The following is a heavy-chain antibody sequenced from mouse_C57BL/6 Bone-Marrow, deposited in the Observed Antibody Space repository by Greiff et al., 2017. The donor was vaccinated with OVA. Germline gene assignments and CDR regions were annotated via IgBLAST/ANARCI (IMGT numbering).Heavy chain of an antibody. J-gene: IGHJ3*01. CDR3: AKGGYYGFAY. V-gene: IGHV1-61*01. D-gene: IGHD2-3*01. Sequence: QVQLQQPGAELVSPGSSVKLSCKASGYTFTSYWMDWVKQRPGQGLEWIGNIYPSDSETHYNQKLMDKDTLTVEKSSSTAYMQLSSLTAEDSADYYCAKGGYYGFAYWGQGTLVTVSA. CDR1: GYTFTSYW. CDR2: IYPSDSET.